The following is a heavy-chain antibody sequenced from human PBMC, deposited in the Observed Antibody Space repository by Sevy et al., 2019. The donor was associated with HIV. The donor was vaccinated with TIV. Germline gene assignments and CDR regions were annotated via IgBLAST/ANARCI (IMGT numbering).Heavy chain of an antibody. D-gene: IGHD6-19*01. V-gene: IGHV3-23*01. CDR2: FTGSGTNT. Sequence: GSLRLSCAASGFTFSSYAMSWVRQAPGKGLEWVSSFTGSGTNTFYADSVKGRFTISRDNSKNTLYLQMNSLRAEDTAVYYCAKDSILVAGHLDYWGQGTLVTVSS. CDR1: GFTFSSYA. CDR3: AKDSILVAGHLDY. J-gene: IGHJ4*02.